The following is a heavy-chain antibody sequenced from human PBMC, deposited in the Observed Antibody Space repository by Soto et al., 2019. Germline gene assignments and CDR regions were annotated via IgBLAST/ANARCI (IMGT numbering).Heavy chain of an antibody. CDR1: GGSISGYY. CDR3: ARAPTYSSPAWFDP. D-gene: IGHD6-13*01. V-gene: IGHV4-34*01. J-gene: IGHJ5*02. Sequence: PSETLSLTCAVYGGSISGYYWSWIRQPPGKGLEWIGEINHSGSTNYNPPLKSRVTISVDTSKNQFSLKLSSVTAADTAVYYCARAPTYSSPAWFDPWGQGTLVTVSS. CDR2: INHSGST.